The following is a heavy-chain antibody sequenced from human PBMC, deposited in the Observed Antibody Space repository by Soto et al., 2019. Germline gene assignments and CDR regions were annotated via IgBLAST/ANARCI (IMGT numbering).Heavy chain of an antibody. V-gene: IGHV1-3*01. CDR2: INAGNGNT. Sequence: ASVKVSCKASGYTFTSYAMHWVRQAPGQRLEWMGWINAGNGNTKYSQKFQGRVTITRDTSASTAYMELSSLRSEDTAVYYCARGSYYYDSSGYYYATPNFDYWGQGTLVTVSS. D-gene: IGHD3-22*01. J-gene: IGHJ4*02. CDR1: GYTFTSYA. CDR3: ARGSYYYDSSGYYYATPNFDY.